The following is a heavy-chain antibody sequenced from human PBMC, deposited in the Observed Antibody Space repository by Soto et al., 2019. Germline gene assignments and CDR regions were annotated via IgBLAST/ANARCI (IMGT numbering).Heavy chain of an antibody. V-gene: IGHV3-74*01. Sequence: GSLRLSCAASGFTFSSSWMHWFRQAPGKGLVWVSRINSDGSTTNYADSVKGRFTISRDNAKNTLYLQMNSLRAEDTAVYYCARGPSGWYGYDYWGQGTLVTVSS. J-gene: IGHJ4*02. CDR3: ARGPSGWYGYDY. CDR1: GFTFSSSW. D-gene: IGHD6-19*01. CDR2: INSDGSTT.